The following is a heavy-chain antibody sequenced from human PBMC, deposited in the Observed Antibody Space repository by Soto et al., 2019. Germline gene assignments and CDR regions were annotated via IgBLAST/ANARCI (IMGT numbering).Heavy chain of an antibody. CDR1: GYTLTELS. D-gene: IGHD1-7*01. CDR3: AGITGTTGMPYYYYGMDV. J-gene: IGHJ6*02. V-gene: IGHV1-24*01. CDR2: FDPEDGET. Sequence: ASVKVSCKVSGYTLTELSMHWVRQAPGKGLEWMGGFDPEDGETIYAQKFQGRVTMTEDTSTDTAYMELSSLRSEDTAVYYCAGITGTTGMPYYYYGMDVWGQGTTVTVSS.